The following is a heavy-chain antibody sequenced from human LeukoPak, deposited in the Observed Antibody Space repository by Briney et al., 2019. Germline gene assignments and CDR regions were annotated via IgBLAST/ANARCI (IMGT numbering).Heavy chain of an antibody. V-gene: IGHV3-21*01. D-gene: IGHD3-22*01. CDR3: ARADYDSSGTFDY. J-gene: IGHJ4*02. CDR1: GFTFSSYS. CDR2: ISSSSTYI. Sequence: GGSLGLSCAASGFTFSSYSMNWVRQAPGKGLEWVSSISSSSTYIYYADSVQGRFTISRDNAKNSLYLQMNSLRADDTAVYYCARADYDSSGTFDYWGQGTLVTVSS.